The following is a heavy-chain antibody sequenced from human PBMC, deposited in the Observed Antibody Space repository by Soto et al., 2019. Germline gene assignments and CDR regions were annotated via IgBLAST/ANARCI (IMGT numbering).Heavy chain of an antibody. CDR1: GFTVSNNY. J-gene: IGHJ4*02. V-gene: IGHV3-53*02. CDR3: ASYTSLDY. Sequence: EVQLVETGGGLIQPGGSLRLSCAASGFTVSNNYMSWVRQAPGKGLEWVSLIYSGGSTFYADSVKGRFTISRDNSKNTLFLQMNSLRAEDTAVYFCASYTSLDYWGQGTLVTVSS. CDR2: IYSGGST. D-gene: IGHD2-2*02.